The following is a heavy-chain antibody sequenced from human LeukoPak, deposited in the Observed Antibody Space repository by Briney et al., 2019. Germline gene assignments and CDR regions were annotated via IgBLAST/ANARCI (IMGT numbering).Heavy chain of an antibody. CDR3: ARADEDRSGWYFFDY. CDR2: INPNSGGT. Sequence: ASVKVSCKASGYTFTGYYMHWVRQAPGQGLEWMGRINPNSGGTNYAQKFQGRVAMTRDTSISTAYMELSRLRSDDTAVYYCARADEDRSGWYFFDYWGQGTLVTLSS. D-gene: IGHD6-19*01. CDR1: GYTFTGYY. J-gene: IGHJ4*02. V-gene: IGHV1-2*06.